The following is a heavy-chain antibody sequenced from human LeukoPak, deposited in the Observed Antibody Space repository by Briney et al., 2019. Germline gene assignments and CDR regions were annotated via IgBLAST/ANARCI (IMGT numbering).Heavy chain of an antibody. D-gene: IGHD2/OR15-2a*01. Sequence: GGSLRLSCVASGFPFSTYWMSWVRQAPGKGLEWVANIKEDGSEKYYVDSVKGRLTISRDNVNNSVYLQMNSLRAEDTAVYYWTRGRMSLDNWGQGTLVTVSS. V-gene: IGHV3-7*01. J-gene: IGHJ4*02. CDR3: TRGRMSLDN. CDR2: IKEDGSEK. CDR1: GFPFSTYW.